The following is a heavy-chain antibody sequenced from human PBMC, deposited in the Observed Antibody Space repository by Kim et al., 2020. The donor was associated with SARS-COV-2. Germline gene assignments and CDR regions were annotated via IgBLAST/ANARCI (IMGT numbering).Heavy chain of an antibody. Sequence: STYYNPSLKSRVTISVDTSKNQFSLKLSSVTAADTAVYYCARDQSNWFDPWGQGTLVTVSS. J-gene: IGHJ5*02. CDR2: ST. V-gene: IGHV4-30-2*04. CDR3: ARDQSNWFDP.